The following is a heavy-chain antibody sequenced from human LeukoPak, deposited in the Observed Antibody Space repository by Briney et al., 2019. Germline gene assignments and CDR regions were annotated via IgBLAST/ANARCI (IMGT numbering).Heavy chain of an antibody. D-gene: IGHD3-3*01. J-gene: IGHJ3*02. CDR2: ISGSGGST. V-gene: IGHV3-23*01. CDR1: GGTFSSYA. Sequence: SCKASGGTFSSYAISWVRQAPGKGLEWVSAISGSGGSTYYADSVKGRFTISRDNSKNTLYLQMNSLRAEDTAVYYCATSITIFGVVTDHDAFDIWGQGTMVTVSS. CDR3: ATSITIFGVVTDHDAFDI.